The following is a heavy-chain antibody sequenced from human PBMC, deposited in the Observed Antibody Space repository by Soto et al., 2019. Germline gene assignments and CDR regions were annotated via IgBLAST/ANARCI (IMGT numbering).Heavy chain of an antibody. CDR1: GGPISNYH. Sequence: PSETLSLTCNVSGGPISNYHYNWIRQPPGKGLEWIGYMYNNGRTYYTPSLTSRVTMSFDTSKNQFSLKLNSVTAADTAVYFCALGGYNYGRPFDFWGQGILVTVSS. CDR2: MYNNGRT. D-gene: IGHD5-18*01. CDR3: ALGGYNYGRPFDF. J-gene: IGHJ4*02. V-gene: IGHV4-59*01.